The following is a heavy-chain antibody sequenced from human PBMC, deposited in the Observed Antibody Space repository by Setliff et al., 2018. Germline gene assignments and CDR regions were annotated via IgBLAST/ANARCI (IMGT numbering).Heavy chain of an antibody. CDR2: IYYSGSTS. CDR3: ARGRAGHSGH. Sequence: PSETLSLTCTVSGGSISSGGHYWSWIRQHPGKGLEWIGYIYYSGSTSYYTPSLKSRVTISVDTSKNQFSLKLSSVTAADTAVYYCARGRAGHSGHWGQGTLVTVSS. D-gene: IGHD6-19*01. V-gene: IGHV4-31*03. J-gene: IGHJ4*02. CDR1: GGSISSGGHY.